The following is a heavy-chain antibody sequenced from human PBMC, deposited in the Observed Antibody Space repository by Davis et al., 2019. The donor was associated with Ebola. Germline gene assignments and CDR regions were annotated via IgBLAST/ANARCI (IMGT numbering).Heavy chain of an antibody. Sequence: SETLSLTCTVSGGSISSSSYYWGWIRQPPGKGLEWIGSIYYSGSTYYNPSLKSRVTISVDTSKNQFSLKLSSVTAADTAVYYCRVVPYYYYGMDVWGQGTTVTVSS. V-gene: IGHV4-39*01. D-gene: IGHD6-6*01. J-gene: IGHJ6*02. CDR2: IYYSGST. CDR1: GGSISSSSYY. CDR3: RVVPYYYYGMDV.